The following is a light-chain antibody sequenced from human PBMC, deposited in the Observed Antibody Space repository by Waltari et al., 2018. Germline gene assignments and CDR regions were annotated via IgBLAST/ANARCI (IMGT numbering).Light chain of an antibody. CDR3: SSHGGSNNFYV. CDR2: EAS. Sequence: QSALTQPPSASGSPGQSVPTSCTGTSSDVGGYTSVSCYQQPPGKAPKPMIYEASMRPSGVPDRFSGSKSGNTASLTVSGLQAEDEADYYCSSHGGSNNFYVFGSGTKVTVL. J-gene: IGLJ1*01. CDR1: SSDVGGYTS. V-gene: IGLV2-8*01.